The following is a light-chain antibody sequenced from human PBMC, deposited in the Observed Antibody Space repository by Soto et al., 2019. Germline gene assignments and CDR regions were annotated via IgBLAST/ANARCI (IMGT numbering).Light chain of an antibody. CDR3: QQHNHWPS. V-gene: IGKV3-15*01. Sequence: EIVMTQSPATLSVSPGERATLSCRASQSVASNLAWYQQKPGQAPMLLIYGASTRATGIPARFSGSGSGTEFTLTISSLQSEDFAVYYCQQHNHWPSFGQGTKLEIK. CDR1: QSVASN. CDR2: GAS. J-gene: IGKJ2*01.